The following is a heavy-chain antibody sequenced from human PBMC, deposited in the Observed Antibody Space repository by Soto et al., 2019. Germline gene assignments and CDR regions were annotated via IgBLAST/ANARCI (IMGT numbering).Heavy chain of an antibody. V-gene: IGHV3-21*01. CDR1: GFTFSSYS. CDR2: ISSSSSYI. J-gene: IGHJ4*02. D-gene: IGHD2-2*01. CDR3: ARDTCSSTSCYSG. Sequence: GGPLRLSCAASGFTFSSYSMNWVRQAPGKGLEWVSSISSSSSYIYYADSVKGRFTISRDNAKNSLYLQMNSLRAEDTAVYYCARDTCSSTSCYSGWGQGTLVTVSS.